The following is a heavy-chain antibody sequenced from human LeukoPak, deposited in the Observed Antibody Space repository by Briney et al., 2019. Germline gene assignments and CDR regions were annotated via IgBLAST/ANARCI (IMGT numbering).Heavy chain of an antibody. D-gene: IGHD3-16*01. CDR2: ISAYNGNT. CDR3: DRDKTDGNFPGGDFHYYMDV. J-gene: IGHJ6*03. V-gene: IGHV1-18*01. Sequence: ASVKVSCKASGYTFTSYGISWVRQAPGQGLEWMGWISAYNGNTNYAQKLQGRVTMTTDTSTSTAYMELRRLRSDDTGVYYCDRDKTDGNFPGGDFHYYMDVWGKGTTVTVSS. CDR1: GYTFTSYG.